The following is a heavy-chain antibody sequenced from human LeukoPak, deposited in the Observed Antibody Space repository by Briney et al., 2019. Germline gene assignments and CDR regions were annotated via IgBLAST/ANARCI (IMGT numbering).Heavy chain of an antibody. Sequence: GGSLRLSCAASGFTFRTYGMHWLRQGPGKGLEWVAVIWHDGSKRFYADSVQGRFTISRDDSQNTLYLQMNSLRAEDTAVYYCAKAGFAGATYYFDYWGQGTLVTVSS. V-gene: IGHV3-33*06. CDR3: AKAGFAGATYYFDY. J-gene: IGHJ4*02. D-gene: IGHD1-26*01. CDR2: IWHDGSKR. CDR1: GFTFRTYG.